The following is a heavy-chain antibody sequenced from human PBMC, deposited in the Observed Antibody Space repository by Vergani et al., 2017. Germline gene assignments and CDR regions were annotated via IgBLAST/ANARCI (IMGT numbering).Heavy chain of an antibody. D-gene: IGHD3-10*01. CDR1: GYTFFNYG. Sequence: QVQLVQSGPEVKRPGASVKVSCKTSGYTFFNYGVNWIRRAPGQGFEWLGWIRADTGDTKYSERLQDRVTLTTDSSTNTAYMEMRSLTSEDMVVYYCAIDGTYDYGSGSFYFFDYWGRGTLVTVSS. CDR3: AIDGTYDYGSGSFYFFDY. J-gene: IGHJ4*02. V-gene: IGHV1-18*03. CDR2: IRADTGDT.